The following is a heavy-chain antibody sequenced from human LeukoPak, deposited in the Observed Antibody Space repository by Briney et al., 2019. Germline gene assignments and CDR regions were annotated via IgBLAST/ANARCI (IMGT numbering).Heavy chain of an antibody. D-gene: IGHD2-8*01. J-gene: IGHJ6*03. CDR3: TRRPADFHCTNGVCYRRVEGYYMDV. V-gene: IGHV3-7*01. Sequence: GGSLRLSCAASGFTFSSYWMSWVRQAPGKGREGVANIKQDGSEKYYVDSVKDRFTISRDNAKNSLYLQMNSLRAEDTAVYYCTRRPADFHCTNGVCYRRVEGYYMDVWGKGTTVTVSS. CDR1: GFTFSSYW. CDR2: IKQDGSEK.